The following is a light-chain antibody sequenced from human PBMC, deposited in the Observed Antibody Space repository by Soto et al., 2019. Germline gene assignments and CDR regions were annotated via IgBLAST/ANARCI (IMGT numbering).Light chain of an antibody. V-gene: IGKV1-5*01. J-gene: IGKJ1*01. CDR1: HNIFIW. CDR3: QQYNSYRWT. CDR2: DAS. Sequence: DIQMTQSPSTLSASVGDTVTITCRASHNIFIWLAWYQHKPGKAPKLLIFDASSLHAGVPSRFSGSKSGTEFTLIISSLQPDDFATYYCQQYNSYRWTFGQGTKVEIK.